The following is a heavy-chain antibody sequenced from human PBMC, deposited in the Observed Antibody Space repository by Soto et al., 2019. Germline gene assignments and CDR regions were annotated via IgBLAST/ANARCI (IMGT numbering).Heavy chain of an antibody. V-gene: IGHV3-23*01. CDR1: GFTFSSYA. CDR3: AERRYYYDSSGRYYFDY. D-gene: IGHD3-22*01. J-gene: IGHJ4*02. CDR2: ISGSGGST. Sequence: EVQLLESGGGLVQPGGSLRLSCAASGFTFSSYAMSWVRQAPGKGLEWVSAISGSGGSTYYADSVKGRFTISRDNSKNTLYLQMNSLRAEDTAVYYCAERRYYYDSSGRYYFDYWGQGTLVTVSS.